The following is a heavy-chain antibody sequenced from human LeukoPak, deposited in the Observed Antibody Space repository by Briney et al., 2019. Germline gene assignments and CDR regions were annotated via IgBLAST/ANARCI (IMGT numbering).Heavy chain of an antibody. V-gene: IGHV3-7*01. Sequence: PGGSLRLSCAASGFTFSSYWMSWVRQAPGKGLEWVANIKQDGSKKYYVDSVKGRFTISRDNTKNSLYLQLDSLRADDTAVHYCARGDGDRTVFEIWGQGTMVTVSS. CDR1: GFTFSSYW. J-gene: IGHJ3*02. CDR2: IKQDGSKK. D-gene: IGHD3/OR15-3a*01. CDR3: ARGDGDRTVFEI.